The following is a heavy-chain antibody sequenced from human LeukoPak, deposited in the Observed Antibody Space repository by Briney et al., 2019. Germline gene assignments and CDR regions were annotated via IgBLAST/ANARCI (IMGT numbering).Heavy chain of an antibody. CDR2: IETDGSST. V-gene: IGHV3-74*01. J-gene: IGHJ4*02. CDR1: GFTFSSYW. D-gene: IGHD3-16*01. Sequence: PGGSLRLSCAASGFTFSSYWMHWVRQAPGKGLVWVSHIETDGSSTVYADSVQGRFSISRDNAKNTLDLQMNSLRADDTAVYYCARSSFPYYFDYWGQGTLVTVSS. CDR3: ARSSFPYYFDY.